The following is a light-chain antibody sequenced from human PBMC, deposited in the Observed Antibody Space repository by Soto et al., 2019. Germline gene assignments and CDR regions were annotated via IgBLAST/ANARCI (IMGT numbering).Light chain of an antibody. CDR3: QHYNSYSEA. CDR2: GAS. V-gene: IGKV3D-15*01. Sequence: EIVMTQSPATLSVSPVERPTPPSRASQSVSSNLAWYQQKPGQAPRLLIYGASSRATGIPDRFSGSGSGTDFTLTISSLQPDDFATYYCQHYNSYSEAFGQGTKVDIK. J-gene: IGKJ1*01. CDR1: QSVSSN.